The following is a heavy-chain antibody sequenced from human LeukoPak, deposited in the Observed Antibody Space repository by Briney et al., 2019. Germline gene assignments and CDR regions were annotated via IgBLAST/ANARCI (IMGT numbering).Heavy chain of an antibody. CDR2: IIPIFGTA. J-gene: IGHJ4*02. CDR1: GGTFSSYA. CDR3: ARDSASDDFWSGYYDY. Sequence: GASVKVSCKASGGTFSSYAISWVRQAPGQGLEWMGGIIPIFGTANYAQKFQGRVTITADESTSTAYMELSSLRSEDTAVYYCARDSASDDFWSGYYDYWGQGTLVTVSS. V-gene: IGHV1-69*13. D-gene: IGHD3-3*01.